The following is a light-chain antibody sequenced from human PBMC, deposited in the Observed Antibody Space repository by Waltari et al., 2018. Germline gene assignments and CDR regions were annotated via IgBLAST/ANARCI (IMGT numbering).Light chain of an antibody. CDR2: DAS. Sequence: DIVLSQSPATLSLSPGERAILSCRASQSVSRNLAWYQQKPGQAPRLLIYDASNRATGIPVRFSGSGSGTDFTLTISSLGPEDFAVYYCLQHSDWPRFTFGPGTKVDIK. CDR1: QSVSRN. CDR3: LQHSDWPRFT. V-gene: IGKV3-11*01. J-gene: IGKJ3*01.